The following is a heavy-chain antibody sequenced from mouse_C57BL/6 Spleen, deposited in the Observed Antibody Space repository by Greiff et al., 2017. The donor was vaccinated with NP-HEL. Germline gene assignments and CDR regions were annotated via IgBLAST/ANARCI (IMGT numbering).Heavy chain of an antibody. J-gene: IGHJ2*01. CDR3: ARSWALITTVVATDY. V-gene: IGHV1-59*01. CDR1: GYTFTSYW. CDR2: IDPSDSYT. D-gene: IGHD1-1*01. Sequence: QVQLQQPGAELVRPGTSVKLSCKASGYTFTSYWMHWVKQRPGQGLEWIGVIDPSDSYTNYNQKFKGKATLTVDTSSSTAYMQLSSLTSEDSAVYYCARSWALITTVVATDYWGQGTTLTVSS.